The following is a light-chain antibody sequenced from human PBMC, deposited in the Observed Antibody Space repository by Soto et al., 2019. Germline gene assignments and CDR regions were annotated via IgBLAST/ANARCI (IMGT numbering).Light chain of an antibody. V-gene: IGKV3-20*01. J-gene: IGKJ3*01. CDR2: GAS. Sequence: EIVLTQSPGPLSLSPGERATLSCRASQSVSSSYLAWYQQKPGQAPRLLIYGASSRATGIPDRFSGSGSGTDFTLTISRLEPEDFAVYYCQQLATFGPGTKVDIK. CDR1: QSVSSSY. CDR3: QQLAT.